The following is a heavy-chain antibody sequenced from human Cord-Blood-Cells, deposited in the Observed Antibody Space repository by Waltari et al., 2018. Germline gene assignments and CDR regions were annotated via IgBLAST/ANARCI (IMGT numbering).Heavy chain of an antibody. CDR1: GGSISSYY. CDR3: ARSSAVAALPDY. CDR2: IYYSGST. V-gene: IGHV4-59*01. Sequence: QVQLQESGPGLVKPSETLSLTCTVSGGSISSYYWSWIRQPPGKGLEWIGYIYYSGSTNYNPSLKSRVTISVDTSKNQFSLKLSSVTAADTAVYYCARSSAVAALPDYWGQGTLVTVSS. J-gene: IGHJ4*02. D-gene: IGHD6-6*01.